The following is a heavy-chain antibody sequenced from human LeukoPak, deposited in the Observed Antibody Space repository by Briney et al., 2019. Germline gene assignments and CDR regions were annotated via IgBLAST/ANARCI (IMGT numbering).Heavy chain of an antibody. D-gene: IGHD6-19*01. Sequence: SVKVSCKASGGTFSSYAISWVRQAPGQGLEWMGGIIPIFGTANYAQKFQGRVTITADESTSTAYMELGSLRSEDTAVYYCARGGIAVASAFDIWGQGTMVTVSS. V-gene: IGHV1-69*13. CDR3: ARGGIAVASAFDI. CDR2: IIPIFGTA. J-gene: IGHJ3*02. CDR1: GGTFSSYA.